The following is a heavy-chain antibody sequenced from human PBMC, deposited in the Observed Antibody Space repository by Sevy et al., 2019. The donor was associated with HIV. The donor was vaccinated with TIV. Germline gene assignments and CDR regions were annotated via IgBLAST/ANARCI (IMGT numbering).Heavy chain of an antibody. D-gene: IGHD3-3*01. CDR2: ISAYNGNT. J-gene: IGHJ3*02. CDR3: AREEEYYDFWSGYSIDAFDI. V-gene: IGHV1-18*01. CDR1: GYTFTSYG. Sequence: ASVKVSCKASGYTFTSYGISWVRQAPGQGLEWMGWISAYNGNTNYAQKLQGRVTMTTDTSTSTAYMERRSLRSDDTAVYYCAREEEYYDFWSGYSIDAFDIWGQGTMVTVSS.